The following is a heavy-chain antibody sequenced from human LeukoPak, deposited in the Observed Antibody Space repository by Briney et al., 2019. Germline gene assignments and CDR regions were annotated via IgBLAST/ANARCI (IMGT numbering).Heavy chain of an antibody. CDR1: GGSINNNSYY. CDR3: ARVAYYYDSSGYPYYFDY. Sequence: PSETLSLTCTVSGGSINNNSYYWGWIRQPPGKGLEWIGSIYYSGSTYYNPSLKSRVTISVDTSKNQFSLKLSSVTAADTAVYYCARVAYYYDSSGYPYYFDYWGQGTLVTVSS. CDR2: IYYSGST. J-gene: IGHJ4*02. V-gene: IGHV4-39*07. D-gene: IGHD3-22*01.